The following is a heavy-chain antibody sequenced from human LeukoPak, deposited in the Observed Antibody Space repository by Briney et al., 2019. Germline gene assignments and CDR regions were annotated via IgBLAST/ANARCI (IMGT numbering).Heavy chain of an antibody. CDR2: VSASSDV. V-gene: IGHV3-48*02. D-gene: IGHD5-18*01. J-gene: IGHJ4*02. CDR1: GFTFSSYT. Sequence: GGSLRLSCAASGFTFSSYTMNWVCQAPGKGLQWVSTVSASSDVHYSDSVKGRFTISRDNARNSLYLQMNSLRDEDTAVYFCARDTLDTAHFDYWGQGTLVTVSS. CDR3: ARDTLDTAHFDY.